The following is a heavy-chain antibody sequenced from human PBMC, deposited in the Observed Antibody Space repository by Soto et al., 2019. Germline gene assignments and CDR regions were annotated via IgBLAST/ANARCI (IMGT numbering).Heavy chain of an antibody. D-gene: IGHD1-7*01. CDR1: GFKFSDFF. V-gene: IGHV3-11*06. CDR3: ARGTHYLEKRGPE. Sequence: QLVESGGALVKPGGSLRLSCAASGFKFSDFFMSWIRQAPGKGLEWIGHINGGSTQTQYVDSVRGRFTISRDNAKNLLFLQMDSLRPEDTAVYYCARGTHYLEKRGPEGGQGILVTVSS. J-gene: IGHJ4*02. CDR2: INGGSTQT.